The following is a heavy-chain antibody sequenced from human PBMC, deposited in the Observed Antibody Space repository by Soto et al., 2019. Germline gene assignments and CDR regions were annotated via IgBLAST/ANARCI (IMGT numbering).Heavy chain of an antibody. D-gene: IGHD2-21*02. CDR2: IIGSGAIT. CDR1: EFTFNSYA. V-gene: IGHV3-23*01. Sequence: EVQLLESGGDLVQPGGSLRLSCVASEFTFNSYAMSWVRQAPGMGLEWVSSIIGSGAITYYADSVKGRFTISRDNSKSTPYLQMNSLRVEDTALYYCAKDARDTGGNSGIDYWGQGTLVTVSS. J-gene: IGHJ4*02. CDR3: AKDARDTGGNSGIDY.